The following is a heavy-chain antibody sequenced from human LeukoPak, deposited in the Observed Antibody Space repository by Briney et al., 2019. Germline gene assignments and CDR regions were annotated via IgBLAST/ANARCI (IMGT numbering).Heavy chain of an antibody. CDR2: IIPIFGTA. Sequence: VASVKVSCKASGGTFSSYAISWMRQAPGQGLEWMGGIIPIFGTANYAQKFQGRVTITADEYTSTAYMELSSLRSEDTAVYYCASLIGYCSGGSCFKTAVPNDYWGQGTLVTVSS. V-gene: IGHV1-69*01. J-gene: IGHJ4*02. CDR3: ASLIGYCSGGSCFKTAVPNDY. D-gene: IGHD2-15*01. CDR1: GGTFSSYA.